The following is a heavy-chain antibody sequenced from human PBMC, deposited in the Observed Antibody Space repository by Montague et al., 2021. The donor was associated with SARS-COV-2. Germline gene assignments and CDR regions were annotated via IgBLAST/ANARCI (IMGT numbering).Heavy chain of an antibody. CDR1: GDSVSGHSAT. CDR2: TYYRSMWKS. Sequence: CAISGDSVSGHSATSNWLRQSPSSGLECLGRTYYRSMWKSDYARSLKSRIAINPDTSKNQFSLQLSSVTPEDTALYYCVRGIEAAGSYDYWGQGTLVTVSS. V-gene: IGHV6-1*01. CDR3: VRGIEAAGSYDY. J-gene: IGHJ4*02. D-gene: IGHD6-13*01.